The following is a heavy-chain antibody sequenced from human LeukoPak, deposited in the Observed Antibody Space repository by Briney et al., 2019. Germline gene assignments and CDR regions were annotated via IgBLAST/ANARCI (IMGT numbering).Heavy chain of an antibody. V-gene: IGHV4-34*01. Sequence: NSSETLSLTCAVYGGSFSGYYWSWIRQPPGKGLEWIGEINHSGSTNYNPSLKSRVTISVDTSKNQFSLKLSSVTAADTAVYYCASYTYYYDSWGQGTLVTVSS. D-gene: IGHD3-22*01. CDR3: ASYTYYYDS. J-gene: IGHJ4*02. CDR2: INHSGST. CDR1: GGSFSGYY.